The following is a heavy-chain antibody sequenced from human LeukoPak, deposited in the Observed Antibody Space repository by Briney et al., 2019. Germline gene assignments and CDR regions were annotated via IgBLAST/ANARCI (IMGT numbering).Heavy chain of an antibody. V-gene: IGHV3-43*01. Sequence: PGGSLTLSCSASGFNFNRFTLHWVRHAPGKGLEWVSLIDRRGEPTYYADSVRGRFTISRDNRRQSLFLQMNSLRSEDTAWYFCVEGYDCHGDCYTSYDSWGQGTLVTVSS. CDR3: VEGYDCHGDCYTSYDS. CDR1: GFNFNRFT. J-gene: IGHJ4*02. CDR2: IDRRGEPT. D-gene: IGHD2-21*02.